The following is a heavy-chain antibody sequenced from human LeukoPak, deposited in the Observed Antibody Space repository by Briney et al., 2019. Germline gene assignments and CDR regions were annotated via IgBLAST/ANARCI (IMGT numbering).Heavy chain of an antibody. V-gene: IGHV3-30-3*01. J-gene: IGHJ4*02. CDR3: ASVGSYQLLGGFDY. CDR2: ISYDGSNK. CDR1: GFTFSSYA. D-gene: IGHD2-2*01. Sequence: PGRSLRLSCAASGFTFSSYAMHWVRQAPGKGLEWVAVISYDGSNKYYADSVKGRFTISRDNSKNTLYLQMNSLRAEDTAVYYCASVGSYQLLGGFDYWGQGTLVTVSS.